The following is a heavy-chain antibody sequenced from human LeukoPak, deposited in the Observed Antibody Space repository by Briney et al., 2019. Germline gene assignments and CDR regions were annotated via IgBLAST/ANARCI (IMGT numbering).Heavy chain of an antibody. CDR3: ARGSGYGLFDY. Sequence: ASVKVSCKASGLSLTHDGISWVRQAPGQGLEWMGWINTNTGNPTYAQGFTGRFVFSLDTSVSTAYLEISSLKAEDTAVYYCARGSGYGLFDYWGQGTLVTASS. CDR2: INTNTGNP. J-gene: IGHJ4*02. D-gene: IGHD3-3*01. CDR1: GLSLTHDG. V-gene: IGHV7-4-1*02.